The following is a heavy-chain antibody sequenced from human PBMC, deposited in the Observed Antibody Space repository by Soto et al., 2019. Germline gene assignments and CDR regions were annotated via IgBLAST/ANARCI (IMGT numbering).Heavy chain of an antibody. D-gene: IGHD7-27*01. CDR3: AKAQGLGTDDAFDI. J-gene: IGHJ3*02. Sequence: GGSLRLSCAASGFTFDDYAMHWVRQAPGKGLEWVSGISWNSGSIGYADSVKGRFTISRDNAKNSLYLQMNSLRAEDTALYYCAKAQGLGTDDAFDIWGQGTMVTVSS. V-gene: IGHV3-9*01. CDR1: GFTFDDYA. CDR2: ISWNSGSI.